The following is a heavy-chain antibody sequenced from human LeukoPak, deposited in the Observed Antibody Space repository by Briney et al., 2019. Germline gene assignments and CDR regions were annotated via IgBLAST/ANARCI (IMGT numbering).Heavy chain of an antibody. CDR1: GFTFSSYA. CDR3: ARGYCSGGSCFHFDY. D-gene: IGHD2-15*01. CDR2: IRYDGSNK. Sequence: GGSLRLSCAASGFTFSSYAMHWVRQAPGKGLEWVAFIRYDGSNKYYADSGKGQFTISRDNSENTLYLQMNSLRAEDTAVYYCARGYCSGGSCFHFDYWGQGTLVTVSS. J-gene: IGHJ4*02. V-gene: IGHV3-30*02.